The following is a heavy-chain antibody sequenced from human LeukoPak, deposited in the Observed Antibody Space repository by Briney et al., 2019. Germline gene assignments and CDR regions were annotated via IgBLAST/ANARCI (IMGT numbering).Heavy chain of an antibody. D-gene: IGHD6-6*01. J-gene: IGHJ4*02. V-gene: IGHV1-8*01. CDR1: GYTFTSYD. CDR2: MNPDSGNT. CDR3: ARGIAARRGDC. Sequence: ASVKVSCKASGYTFTSYDINWVRQATGQGLEWMGWMNPDSGNTGYAQKFQGRVTMTRDTSISTAYMELSRLRSDDTAVYYCARGIAARRGDCWGQGTLVTVSS.